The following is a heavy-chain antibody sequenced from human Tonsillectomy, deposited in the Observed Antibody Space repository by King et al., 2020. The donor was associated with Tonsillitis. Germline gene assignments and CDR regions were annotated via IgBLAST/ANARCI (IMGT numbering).Heavy chain of an antibody. CDR3: TRVAAANDQWLVAGDY. CDR1: GFTFGDYS. J-gene: IGHJ4*02. Sequence: VQLVESGGGLVQPGRSLRLSCTASGFTFGDYSMSWVRQAPGKGLEWVGFFRSKRHGGTPEYAASVKGRFTISRDDSKSIAYLQMNSLKTEDTAVYYCTRVAAANDQWLVAGDYWGQGTLVTVSS. CDR2: FRSKRHGGTP. D-gene: IGHD6-19*01. V-gene: IGHV3-49*04.